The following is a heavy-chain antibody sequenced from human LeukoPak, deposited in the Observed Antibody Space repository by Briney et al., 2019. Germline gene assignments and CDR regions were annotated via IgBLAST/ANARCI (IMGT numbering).Heavy chain of an antibody. Sequence: PSETLSLTCTVSGGSISSYYWSWLRQPPGKGLEWIGYIYYSGSTNYNPSLKSRVTISVDTSKNQFSLKLSSVTAADTAVYYCARGVRITIFGVVIENWFDPWGQGTLVTVSS. J-gene: IGHJ5*02. CDR3: ARGVRITIFGVVIENWFDP. CDR1: GGSISSYY. V-gene: IGHV4-59*01. CDR2: IYYSGST. D-gene: IGHD3-3*01.